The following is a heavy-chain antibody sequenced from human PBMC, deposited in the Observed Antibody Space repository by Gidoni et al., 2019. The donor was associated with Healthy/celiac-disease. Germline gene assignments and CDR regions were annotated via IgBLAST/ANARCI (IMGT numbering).Heavy chain of an antibody. CDR1: GFTFSSYA. CDR3: AKVSGYCSSTSCLGASHFDY. J-gene: IGHJ4*02. V-gene: IGHV3-23*01. Sequence: EVQLLESGGGLVQPGGSLRLSCAASGFTFSSYAMRWVRQAPGKGLEWVSAISGSGGSTYYADSVKGRFTISRDNSKNTLYLQMNSLRAEDTAVYYCAKVSGYCSSTSCLGASHFDYWGQGTLVTVSS. D-gene: IGHD2-2*01. CDR2: ISGSGGST.